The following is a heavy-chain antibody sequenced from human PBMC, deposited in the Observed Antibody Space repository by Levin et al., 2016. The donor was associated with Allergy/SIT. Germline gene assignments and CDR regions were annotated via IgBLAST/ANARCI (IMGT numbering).Heavy chain of an antibody. D-gene: IGHD2-2*01. CDR1: GYTFTSYA. Sequence: ASVKVSCKASGYTFTSYAMHWVRQAPGQRLEWMGWINAGNGNTKYSQKFQGRVTITRDTSASTAYMELSSLRSEDTAVYYCATEPAAMGPYYYYGMDVWGQGTTVTVSS. CDR3: ATEPAAMGPYYYYGMDV. CDR2: INAGNGNT. J-gene: IGHJ6*02. V-gene: IGHV1-3*01.